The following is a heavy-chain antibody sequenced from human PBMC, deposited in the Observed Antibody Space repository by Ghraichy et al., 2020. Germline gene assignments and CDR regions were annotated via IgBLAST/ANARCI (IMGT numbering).Heavy chain of an antibody. CDR3: ARHTIISSSSGFDI. Sequence: SQTLSLTCTVSGDAISSYYCSWIRQPPGKGLEWIAYIHNTGSANYNPSLKSRVTISVGPSKNQFSLKLTSVTAADTAVYYCARHTIISSSSGFDIWGQGTMVTVSS. CDR2: IHNTGSA. CDR1: GDAISSYY. J-gene: IGHJ3*02. D-gene: IGHD3-22*01. V-gene: IGHV4-59*08.